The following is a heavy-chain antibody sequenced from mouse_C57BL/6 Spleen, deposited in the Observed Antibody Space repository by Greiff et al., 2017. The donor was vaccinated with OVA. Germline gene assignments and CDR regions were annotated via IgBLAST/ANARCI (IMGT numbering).Heavy chain of an antibody. Sequence: EVKLEESGGDLVKPGGSLKLSCAASGFTFSSYGMSWVRQTPDKRLEWVATISSGGSYTYYPDSVKGRFTISRDNAKNTLYLQMSSLKSEDTAMYYCARQGYGNPPYAMDYWGQGTSVTVSS. D-gene: IGHD2-1*01. CDR2: ISSGGSYT. CDR3: ARQGYGNPPYAMDY. J-gene: IGHJ4*01. CDR1: GFTFSSYG. V-gene: IGHV5-6*02.